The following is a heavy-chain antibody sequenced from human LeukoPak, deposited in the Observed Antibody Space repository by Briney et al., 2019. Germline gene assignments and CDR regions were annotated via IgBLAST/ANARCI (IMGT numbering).Heavy chain of an antibody. CDR2: ISYDGSNK. V-gene: IGHV3-30*19. J-gene: IGHJ4*02. D-gene: IGHD2-15*01. CDR3: ARSSQRVVAAIPFDY. CDR1: GFTFSSYG. Sequence: GGSLRLSCAASGFTFSSYGMHWVRQAPGKGLEWVAVISYDGSNKYYADSVKGRFTISRDNSKNTLYLQMNSLRAEDTAVYYCARSSQRVVAAIPFDYWGQGTLVTVSS.